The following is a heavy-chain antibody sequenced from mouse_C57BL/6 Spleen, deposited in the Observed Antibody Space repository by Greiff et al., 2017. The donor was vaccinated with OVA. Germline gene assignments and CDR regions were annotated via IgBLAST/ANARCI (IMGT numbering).Heavy chain of an antibody. V-gene: IGHV1-15*01. CDR3: TRKDYGNPYYAMDY. Sequence: VQLQQSGAELVRPGASVTLSCKASGYTFTDYEMHWVKQTPVHGLEWIGAIDPETGGTAYNQKFKGKAILTADKSSSTAYMELRSLTSEDSAVYYCTRKDYGNPYYAMDYWGQGTSVTVSS. J-gene: IGHJ4*01. CDR1: GYTFTDYE. D-gene: IGHD2-1*01. CDR2: IDPETGGT.